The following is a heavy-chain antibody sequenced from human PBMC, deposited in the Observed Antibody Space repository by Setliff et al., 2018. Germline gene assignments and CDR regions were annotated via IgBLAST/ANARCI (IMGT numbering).Heavy chain of an antibody. J-gene: IGHJ5*02. V-gene: IGHV4-39*01. CDR3: ARLGSARYDSSGYYPDNWFDP. CDR1: GGSISSSSYY. Sequence: SETLSLTCTVSGGSISSSSYYWGWIRQPPGKGLEWIGSIYYSGSTYYNPSLKSRVTISVDTSKNQFSLKLSSVTAADTAVYYCARLGSARYDSSGYYPDNWFDPWGQGTLVTVPQ. D-gene: IGHD3-22*01. CDR2: IYYSGST.